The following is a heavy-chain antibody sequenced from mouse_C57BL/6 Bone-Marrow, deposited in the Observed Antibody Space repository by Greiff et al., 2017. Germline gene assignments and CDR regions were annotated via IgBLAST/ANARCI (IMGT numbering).Heavy chain of an antibody. CDR1: GYTFTNYW. D-gene: IGHD1-1*01. J-gene: IGHJ4*01. V-gene: IGHV1-63*01. CDR2: IYPGGGYT. Sequence: QVQLQQSGAELVRPGTSVKMSCKASGYTFTNYWIGWAKQRPGHGLEWIGDIYPGGGYTNYNEKFKGKATLTADKSSSTAYMQFSSLTSEDSAIYYCARDGNHGAMDYWGQGTSVTASS. CDR3: ARDGNHGAMDY.